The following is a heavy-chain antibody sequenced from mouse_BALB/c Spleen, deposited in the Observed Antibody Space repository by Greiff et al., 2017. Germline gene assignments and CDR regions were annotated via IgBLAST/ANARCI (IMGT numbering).Heavy chain of an antibody. CDR3: ARGGNYVWFAY. CDR2: IDPFNGGT. Sequence: VQLQQSGPELMKPGASVKISCKASGYSFTSYYMHWVKQSHGKSLEWIGYIDPFNGGTSYNQKFKGKATLTVDKSSSTAYMHLSSLTSEDSAVYYCARGGNYVWFAYWGQGTLVTVSA. J-gene: IGHJ3*01. V-gene: IGHV1S135*01. CDR1: GYSFTSYY. D-gene: IGHD2-1*01.